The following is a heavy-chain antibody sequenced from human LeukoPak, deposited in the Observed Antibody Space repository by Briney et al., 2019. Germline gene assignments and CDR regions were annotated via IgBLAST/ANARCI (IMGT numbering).Heavy chain of an antibody. V-gene: IGHV3-30*18. J-gene: IGHJ6*02. D-gene: IGHD2-21*02. CDR1: GXTFSSYG. CDR2: ISYDGSNK. Sequence: PGWSLRLSCAASGXTFSSYGVHWVRQAPGKGLEWVAVISYDGSNKYYADSVKGRFTISRDNSKNTLSLQMNSLRDEDTATYYCAKEVYCGRDCYNPGYGVDVWGQGTTVTVSS. CDR3: AKEVYCGRDCYNPGYGVDV.